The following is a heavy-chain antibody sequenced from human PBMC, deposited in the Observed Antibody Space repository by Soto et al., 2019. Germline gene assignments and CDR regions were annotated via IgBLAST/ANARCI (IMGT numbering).Heavy chain of an antibody. CDR1: GLTVSGKKY. V-gene: IGHV3-53*01. Sequence: DVQLVESGGGLIQPGESLRLSCAAFGLTVSGKKYVAWVRQAPGKGLEWVSVLYDVDGSFYADSVKGRFTTSSDSSKTTVYLQMNGLRADDTAVYYCASWHEREHAYDVWGQGTTVTVSS. CDR3: ASWHEREHAYDV. CDR2: LYDVDGS. D-gene: IGHD1-1*01. J-gene: IGHJ3*01.